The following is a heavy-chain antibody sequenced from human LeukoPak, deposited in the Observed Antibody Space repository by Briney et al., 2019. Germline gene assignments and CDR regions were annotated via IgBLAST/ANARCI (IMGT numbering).Heavy chain of an antibody. CDR3: ASHQLTVRGGSAGFDY. CDR2: IYTSGST. J-gene: IGHJ4*02. CDR1: GGSISSYY. D-gene: IGHD3-10*01. V-gene: IGHV4-4*07. Sequence: SETLSLTCTVSGGSISSYYWSWIQQPAGKGLEWIGRIYTSGSTNYNPSLKSRVTMSVDTSKNQFSLKLSSVTAADTAVYYCASHQLTVRGGSAGFDYWGQGTLVTVSS.